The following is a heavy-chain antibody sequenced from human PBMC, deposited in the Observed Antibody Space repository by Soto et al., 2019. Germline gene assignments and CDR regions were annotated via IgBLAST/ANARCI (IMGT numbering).Heavy chain of an antibody. CDR1: GDSITSGDYY. D-gene: IGHD6-6*01. V-gene: IGHV4-30-4*01. CDR3: ARERPDGARLDP. Sequence: PSETLSLTCTVSGDSITSGDYYWSWIRQPPGKGLEWIGYIYYSGSTYYNPSLKSRVTISVDTSKNQFSLKLSSVTAADTAVYYCARERPDGARLDPWGQGTLVTV. CDR2: IYYSGST. J-gene: IGHJ5*02.